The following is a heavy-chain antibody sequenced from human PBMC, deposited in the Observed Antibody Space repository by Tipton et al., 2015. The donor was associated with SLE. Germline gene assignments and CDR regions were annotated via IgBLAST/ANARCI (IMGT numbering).Heavy chain of an antibody. D-gene: IGHD5-12*01. CDR2: IWYDGSNK. J-gene: IGHJ6*02. CDR1: GFTFSSYG. CDR3: AKDIVATTPIYGMDV. V-gene: IGHV3-30*18. Sequence: SLRLSCAASGFTFSSYGMHWVRQAPDKGLEWVAVIWYDGSNKYYADSVKGRFTISRDNSKNTLYLQMNSLRAEDTAVYYCAKDIVATTPIYGMDVWGQGTTVTVSS.